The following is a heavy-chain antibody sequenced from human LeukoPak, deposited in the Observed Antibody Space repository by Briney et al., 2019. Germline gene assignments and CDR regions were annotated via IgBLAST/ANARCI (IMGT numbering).Heavy chain of an antibody. J-gene: IGHJ4*02. V-gene: IGHV3-11*04. CDR2: ISSGGSTI. Sequence: GGSLRLSCAASGFTFSDYYMSWIRQAPGKGLEWVSYISSGGSTIYYADSVKGRFTISRDNAKNSLYLQMNSLRAEDTAVYYCARGKHLLDIVVVPAAIWPPDYWGQGTLVTVSS. D-gene: IGHD2-2*03. CDR3: ARGKHLLDIVVVPAAIWPPDY. CDR1: GFTFSDYY.